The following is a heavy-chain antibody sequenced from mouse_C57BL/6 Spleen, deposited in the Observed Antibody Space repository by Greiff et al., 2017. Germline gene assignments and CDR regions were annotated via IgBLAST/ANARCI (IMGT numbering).Heavy chain of an antibody. CDR2: INPNYGTT. CDR1: GYSFTDYN. V-gene: IGHV1-39*01. CDR3: ARSQYGNYPHYYAMDY. J-gene: IGHJ4*01. D-gene: IGHD2-10*02. Sequence: EVQLQQSGPELVKPGASVKISCKASGYSFTDYNMNWVKQSNGKSLEWIGVINPNYGTTSYNQKFKGKATLTVDQSSSTASMQLNILTSEDSAVYYFARSQYGNYPHYYAMDYWGQGTSVTVSS.